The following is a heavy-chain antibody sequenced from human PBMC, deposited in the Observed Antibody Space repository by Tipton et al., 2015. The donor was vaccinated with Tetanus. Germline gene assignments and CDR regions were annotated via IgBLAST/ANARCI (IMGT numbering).Heavy chain of an antibody. V-gene: IGHV3-23*01. J-gene: IGHJ4*02. CDR1: GFTSSSYA. Sequence: SLRLSCAASGFTSSSYAMSWVRQAPGKGLEWVSAISGSGGSTYYADSVKGRFTISRDNSKNTLYLQMNSLRAEDTAVYYCAKDLRYSYGYGDYWGQGTLVTVSS. CDR3: AKDLRYSYGYGDY. D-gene: IGHD5-18*01. CDR2: ISGSGGST.